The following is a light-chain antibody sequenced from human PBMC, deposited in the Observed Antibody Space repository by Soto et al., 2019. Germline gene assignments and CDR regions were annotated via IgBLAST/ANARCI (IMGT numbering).Light chain of an antibody. CDR3: QQYESTPPT. Sequence: DIVMTQSPDSLAVSLGERATINCKSSQSFLYSSNNKNYLAWYQQRPGQPPKLLIYWASTRESGVPDRFSCSGSGTDFTLTITSLQAEDVAVYYCQQYESTPPTFGQGTKLEIK. CDR2: WAS. J-gene: IGKJ2*01. V-gene: IGKV4-1*01. CDR1: QSFLYSSNNKNY.